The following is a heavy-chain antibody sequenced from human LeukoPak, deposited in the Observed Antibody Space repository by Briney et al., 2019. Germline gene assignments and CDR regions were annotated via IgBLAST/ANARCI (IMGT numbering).Heavy chain of an antibody. CDR2: INRDGSTI. D-gene: IGHD5-24*01. CDR3: AREESQEMVTISGFDY. CDR1: GFTFSSYG. J-gene: IGHJ4*02. V-gene: IGHV3-74*01. Sequence: GGSLRLSCAASGFTFSSYGVHWVRQAPGKGLVWVSCINRDGSTIRYADSVKGRFTISRDNAKSTLYLQINSLRPEDTAVYYCAREESQEMVTISGFDYWGQGTLVTVSS.